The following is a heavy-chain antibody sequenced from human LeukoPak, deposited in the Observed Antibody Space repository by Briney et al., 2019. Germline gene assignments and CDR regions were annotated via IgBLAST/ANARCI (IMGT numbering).Heavy chain of an antibody. Sequence: PGGSLRLSCAASGFTFSSYSMNWVRQAPGKGLEWVSSISSSSSYIYYADSVKGRFTISRDNAKNSLYLQMNSLRAEDTAVYYCARDISDGWYFGDYYYMDVWGKGTTVTVSS. CDR3: ARDISDGWYFGDYYYMDV. CDR2: ISSSSSYI. CDR1: GFTFSSYS. V-gene: IGHV3-21*01. J-gene: IGHJ6*03. D-gene: IGHD6-19*01.